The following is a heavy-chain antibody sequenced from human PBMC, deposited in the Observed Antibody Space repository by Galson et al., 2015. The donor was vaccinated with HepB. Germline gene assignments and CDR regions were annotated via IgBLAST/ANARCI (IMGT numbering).Heavy chain of an antibody. Sequence: SVKVSCKASGYMFINNGIVWVRQAPGQGLEWMGWISADNGKTNYPQKFQGRITMTTDTSTNTAYMELMRLTSDDSAVYYCARCGYGSGSYYFDYWGQGTLVTVSS. CDR3: ARCGYGSGSYYFDY. CDR2: ISADNGKT. J-gene: IGHJ4*02. D-gene: IGHD3-10*01. CDR1: GYMFINNG. V-gene: IGHV1-18*04.